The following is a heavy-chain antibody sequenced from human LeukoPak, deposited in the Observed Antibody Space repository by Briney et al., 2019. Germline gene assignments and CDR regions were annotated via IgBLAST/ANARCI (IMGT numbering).Heavy chain of an antibody. V-gene: IGHV3-48*03. CDR1: GFTFSSYE. J-gene: IGHJ4*02. CDR2: IGSSGSTI. Sequence: GGSLRLSCAASGFTFSSYEMNWVRQAPGKGLEWVSYIGSSGSTIYYADSVKGRFTISRDNAKDSLYLQMNSLRAEDTAVYYCARDGEWELPGIDYWGQGTLVTVSS. CDR3: ARDGEWELPGIDY. D-gene: IGHD1-26*01.